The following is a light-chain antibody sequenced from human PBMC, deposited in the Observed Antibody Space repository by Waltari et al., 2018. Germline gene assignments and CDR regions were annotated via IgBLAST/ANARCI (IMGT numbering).Light chain of an antibody. V-gene: IGKV3-20*01. CDR1: QSVSRRY. CDR3: QQYGNSPYT. J-gene: IGKJ2*01. Sequence: ELVLTQSPGTLSLSPGDRATLSCRASQSVSRRYLSWYQQKPGQAPRLLIYGASRRATGIPDRFSGSGSGTDFTLTISRLEPEDFAVYYCQQYGNSPYTFGQGTKLEIK. CDR2: GAS.